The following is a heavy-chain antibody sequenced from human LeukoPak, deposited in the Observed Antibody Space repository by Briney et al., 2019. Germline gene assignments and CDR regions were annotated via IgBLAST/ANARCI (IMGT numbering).Heavy chain of an antibody. CDR2: IKQDGSEK. CDR3: GRGQTTVTN. CDR1: GFTFSSYW. J-gene: IGHJ4*02. D-gene: IGHD4-17*01. V-gene: IGHV3-7*03. Sequence: RLSXAXSGFTFSSYWMSWVRQAPGKGLEWVANIKQDGSEKYYVDSVKGRFTISRDNAKNSLYLQMNSLRAEDTAVYFCGRGQTTVTNWGQGTLVAVSS.